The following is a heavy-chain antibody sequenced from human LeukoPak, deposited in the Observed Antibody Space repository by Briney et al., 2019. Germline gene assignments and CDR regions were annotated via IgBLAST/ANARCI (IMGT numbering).Heavy chain of an antibody. CDR3: VRDHDWAFDY. CDR2: FSGRGSTI. CDR1: GFTFSSYA. D-gene: IGHD3-9*01. J-gene: IGHJ4*02. Sequence: GGSLRLSCAASGFTFSSYAMHWVRQAPGKGLEWLSYFSGRGSTISYADSVKGRFTISRDNARNSLYLQMSSLGPGDTAVYYCVRDHDWAFDYWGQGTLVTVSS. V-gene: IGHV3-48*01.